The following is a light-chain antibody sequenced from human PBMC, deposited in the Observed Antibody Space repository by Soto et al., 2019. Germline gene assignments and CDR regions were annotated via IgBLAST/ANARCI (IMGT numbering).Light chain of an antibody. CDR2: GAS. CDR1: QSVSSSY. V-gene: IGKV3-20*01. J-gene: IGKJ2*01. Sequence: EIVVTQSPGTLSLSPGERATLSCRASQSVSSSYLAWYQQKPGQAPRHLIYGASSRATGIPDRFSGSGSGTDFTLTISRLEPEDFSVYYCQQYGSSPRYTFGQGTTLEIK. CDR3: QQYGSSPRYT.